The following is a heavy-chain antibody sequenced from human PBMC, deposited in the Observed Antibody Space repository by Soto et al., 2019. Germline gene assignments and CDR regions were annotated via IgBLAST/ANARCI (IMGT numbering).Heavy chain of an antibody. J-gene: IGHJ4*02. CDR2: VSSSGGT. V-gene: IGHV4-39*01. CDR3: ARQRYYYESREY. D-gene: IGHD3-22*01. Sequence: PSETLSLTSRVSGDSISSSTYYWGWVRQPPGKGLEWIGSVSSSGGTYYNPSLKSRVTMSVDTSKNQFSLKLSSVTAADTAVYFCARQRYYYESREYWGQGTLVTVSS. CDR1: GDSISSSTYY.